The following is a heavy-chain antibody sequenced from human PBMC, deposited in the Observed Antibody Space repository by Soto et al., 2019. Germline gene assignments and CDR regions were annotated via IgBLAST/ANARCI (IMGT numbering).Heavy chain of an antibody. D-gene: IGHD3-3*01. V-gene: IGHV3-30*18. CDR2: ISYDGSNK. J-gene: IGHJ6*02. CDR1: GFTFSSYG. CDR3: AKEGPGYYDFWSGYFSRNDYYYYYGMDV. Sequence: GGSLRLSCAASGFTFSSYGMHWVRQAPGKGLEWVAVISYDGSNKYYADSVKGRFTISRDNSKNTLYLQMNSLRAEDTAVYYCAKEGPGYYDFWSGYFSRNDYYYYYGMDVWGQGTTVTVSS.